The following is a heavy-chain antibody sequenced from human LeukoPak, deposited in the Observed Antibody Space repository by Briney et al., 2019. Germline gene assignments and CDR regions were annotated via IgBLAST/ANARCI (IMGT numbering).Heavy chain of an antibody. CDR3: ARCGTPNNYYGYGVGV. V-gene: IGHV3-11*03. Sequence: GGSLRLSCAASGFTFSDYYMSWIRQAPGKGLEWISYISVSGSYTNYADSVKGRFTISRDNAKNSLYLQMISLRAEDTAVYYCARCGTPNNYYGYGVGVWGQGTTVIVSS. J-gene: IGHJ6*02. CDR2: ISVSGSYT. D-gene: IGHD1-26*01. CDR1: GFTFSDYY.